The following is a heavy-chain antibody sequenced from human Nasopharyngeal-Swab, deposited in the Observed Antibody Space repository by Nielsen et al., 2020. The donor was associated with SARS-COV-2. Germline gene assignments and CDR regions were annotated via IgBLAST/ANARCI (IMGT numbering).Heavy chain of an antibody. V-gene: IGHV4-30-4*02. D-gene: IGHD3-3*01. CDR2: IYYSGST. CDR3: ASLKVVITIFGVVTDRLLDY. J-gene: IGHJ4*02. Sequence: RQAPGKSLEWIGYIYYSGSTYYNPSLKSRVTISVDTSKNQFSLKLSSVTAADTAVYYCASLKVVITIFGVVTDRLLDYWGQGTLVTVSS.